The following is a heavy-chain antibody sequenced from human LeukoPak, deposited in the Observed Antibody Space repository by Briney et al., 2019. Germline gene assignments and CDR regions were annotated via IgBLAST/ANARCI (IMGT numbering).Heavy chain of an antibody. CDR1: GGSFSGYY. Sequence: PSETLSLTCAVYGGSFSGYYWSWIRQPPGKGLEWIGEINHSGSTNYNPSLKSRVTISVDTSKNQFSLKLSSVTAADTAVYYCARQRIAAAGRTYYYYYGMDVWGQGTTVTVSS. V-gene: IGHV4-34*01. CDR2: INHSGST. CDR3: ARQRIAAAGRTYYYYYGMDV. J-gene: IGHJ6*02. D-gene: IGHD6-13*01.